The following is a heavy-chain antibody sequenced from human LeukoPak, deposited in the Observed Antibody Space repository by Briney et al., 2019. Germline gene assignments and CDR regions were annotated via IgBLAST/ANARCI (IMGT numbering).Heavy chain of an antibody. Sequence: ASVKVSCKASGYTFTSYGISWVRQAPGQGLEWMGWISAYNGNTNYAQKLQGRVTMTTDTSTSTAYMELRSLRSDDTAVYYCAREGDYYDSSGYPPFDYWGQGTLVTVSS. CDR2: ISAYNGNT. V-gene: IGHV1-18*01. J-gene: IGHJ4*02. CDR3: AREGDYYDSSGYPPFDY. CDR1: GYTFTSYG. D-gene: IGHD3-22*01.